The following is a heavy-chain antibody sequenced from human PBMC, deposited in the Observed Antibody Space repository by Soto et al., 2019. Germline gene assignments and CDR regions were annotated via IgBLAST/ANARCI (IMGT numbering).Heavy chain of an antibody. CDR2: ISYDGSNK. D-gene: IGHD6-13*01. V-gene: IGHV3-30-3*01. Sequence: QVQLVESGGGVVQPGRSLTLSCAASGFTFSSYAMHWVRQAPGKGLEWVAVISYDGSNKYYADSVKGRFTISRDNSXXTLYLQMNSLRAEDTAVYHCARAARRDSSSWYFDYWGQGTLVTVSS. CDR3: ARAARRDSSSWYFDY. J-gene: IGHJ4*02. CDR1: GFTFSSYA.